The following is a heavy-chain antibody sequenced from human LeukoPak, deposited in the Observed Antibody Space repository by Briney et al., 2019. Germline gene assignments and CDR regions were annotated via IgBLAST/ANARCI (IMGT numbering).Heavy chain of an antibody. D-gene: IGHD3-10*01. CDR1: GYTFTGYY. CDR3: ARDRGLHAFDI. J-gene: IGHJ3*02. V-gene: IGHV1-2*02. CDR2: INPNSGGT. Sequence: ASVKVSCKASGYTFTGYYMHWVRQAPGQGLEWMGWINPNSGGTNYAQKFQGRVTMTRDTSTSTVYMELSSLRSEDTAVYYCARDRGLHAFDIWGQGTMVTVSS.